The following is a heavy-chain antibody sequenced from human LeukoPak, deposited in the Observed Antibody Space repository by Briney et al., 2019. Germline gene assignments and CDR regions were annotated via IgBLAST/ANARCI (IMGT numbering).Heavy chain of an antibody. CDR2: MCYSGST. J-gene: IGHJ4*02. Sequence: SEPLSLPCTVSGGPMSSSSYHWGWIRQPRGKGLEWIGYMCYSGSTYYNPSLKSRVTMSVDTSKSQYSLKLPSVTAADTAVYYCARLVGSSWYREVLRGRDYWGQGTLVTVSS. D-gene: IGHD6-13*01. CDR1: GGPMSSSSYH. V-gene: IGHV4-39*01. CDR3: ARLVGSSWYREVLRGRDY.